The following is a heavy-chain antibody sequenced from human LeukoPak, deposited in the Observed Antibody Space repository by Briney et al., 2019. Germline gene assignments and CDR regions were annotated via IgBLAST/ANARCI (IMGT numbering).Heavy chain of an antibody. CDR1: GFTFSSYW. V-gene: IGHV3-7*04. J-gene: IGHJ4*02. Sequence: GGSLRLSCAASGFTFSSYWMSWVRQAPGKGLEWVANIKQDGSEKYYVDSVKGRFTISRDNAKNSLYLQMNSLRAEDTAVYYCARVVEMATIGGLDYWGQGTLVTVSS. CDR3: ARVVEMATIGGLDY. CDR2: IKQDGSEK. D-gene: IGHD5-24*01.